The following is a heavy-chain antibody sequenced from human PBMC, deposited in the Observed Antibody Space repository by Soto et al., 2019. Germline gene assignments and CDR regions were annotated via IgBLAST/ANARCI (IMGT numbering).Heavy chain of an antibody. CDR1: GFTFSSYA. CDR3: AKVSIAARNYYYYYMDV. J-gene: IGHJ6*03. CDR2: ISGSGGST. V-gene: IGHV3-23*01. Sequence: GGSLRLSCAASGFTFSSYAMSWVRQAPGKGLEWVSAISGSGGSTYYADSVKGRFTISRDNSKNTLYLQMNSLRAEDTAVYYCAKVSIAARNYYYYYMDVWGKGTTVTVSS. D-gene: IGHD6-6*01.